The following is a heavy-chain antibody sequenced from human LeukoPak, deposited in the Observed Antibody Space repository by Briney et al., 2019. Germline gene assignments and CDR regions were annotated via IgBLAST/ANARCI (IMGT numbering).Heavy chain of an antibody. CDR3: ARDRYCGGDCSKFLFDY. Sequence: SETPSLTCTVSGGSINNYYWSWIRQSPGKGLEWIGYIYYSGSTNYNPSLKSRVTISVDTSKNQFSLKLSSVTAADTAVYYCARDRYCGGDCSKFLFDYWGQGTLVTVSS. J-gene: IGHJ4*02. V-gene: IGHV4-59*12. CDR2: IYYSGST. D-gene: IGHD2-21*02. CDR1: GGSINNYY.